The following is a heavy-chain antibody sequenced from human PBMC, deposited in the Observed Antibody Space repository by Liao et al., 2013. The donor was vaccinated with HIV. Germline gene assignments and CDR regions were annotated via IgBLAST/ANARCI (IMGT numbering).Heavy chain of an antibody. V-gene: IGHV4-39*07. CDR1: GGSISSSSYY. Sequence: QLQLQESGPGLVKPSETLSLTCTVSGGSISSSSYYWGWIRQPPGKGLEWIGSIYYSGSTYYNPSLKSRVTISVDTSKNQFSLKLSSVTAADTAVYYCARVGSGSFQHWGQGHPGHRLL. CDR2: IYYSGST. CDR3: ARVGSGSFQH. J-gene: IGHJ1*01. D-gene: IGHD1-26*01.